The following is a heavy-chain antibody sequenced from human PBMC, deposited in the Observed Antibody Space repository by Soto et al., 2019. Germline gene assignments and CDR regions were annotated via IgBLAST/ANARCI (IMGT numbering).Heavy chain of an antibody. CDR1: GGSISSSSYY. CDR2: IYYSGST. J-gene: IGHJ6*03. Sequence: SETLSLTCTVSGGSISSSSYYWGWIRQPPGKGLEWIGSIYYSGSTYYNPSLKSRVTISVDTSKNQFSLKLSSVTAADTAVYYCARHVVGGVTTEGDYYYYMDVWGKGTTVTVSS. CDR3: ARHVVGGVTTEGDYYYYMDV. D-gene: IGHD4-4*01. V-gene: IGHV4-39*01.